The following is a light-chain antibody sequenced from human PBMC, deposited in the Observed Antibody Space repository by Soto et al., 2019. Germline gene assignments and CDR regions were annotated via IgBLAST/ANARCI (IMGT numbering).Light chain of an antibody. CDR2: GAS. CDR1: QSVSR. V-gene: IGKV3-20*01. CDR3: QQCDISPYT. J-gene: IGKJ2*01. Sequence: EIVVTQSPGTLSLSPGERATLSCRASQSVSRLAWYQQKPGQAPRLLIFGASSRATGIPDRFSGSGSGTDFTLTIRRLEPEDFALYYCQQCDISPYTFGQWTNLEIK.